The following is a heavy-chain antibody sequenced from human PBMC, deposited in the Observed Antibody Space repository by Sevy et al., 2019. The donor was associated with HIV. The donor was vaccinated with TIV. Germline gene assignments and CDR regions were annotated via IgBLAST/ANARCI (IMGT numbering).Heavy chain of an antibody. CDR1: GFTFSSYG. Sequence: GGSLRLSCAASGFTFSSYGMHWVRQAPGKGLEWVAVIWYDGSNKYYADSVKGRFTISRDNSKNTLYLQMNSLRAEDTAVYYCARGRDPCSGGSCSPLSERDYYYYYGMDVWGQGTTVTVSS. V-gene: IGHV3-33*01. D-gene: IGHD2-15*01. J-gene: IGHJ6*02. CDR2: IWYDGSNK. CDR3: ARGRDPCSGGSCSPLSERDYYYYYGMDV.